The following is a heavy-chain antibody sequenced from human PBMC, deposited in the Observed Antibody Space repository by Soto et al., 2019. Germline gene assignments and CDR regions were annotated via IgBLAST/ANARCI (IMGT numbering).Heavy chain of an antibody. CDR2: INRKIDGETT. CDR3: TADHWS. Sequence: GTLRRPCLVFECTFSDAWMSWVRQAPGKGLEWVARINRKIDGETTDYAAPVEGRFTIARDDSKNTLYLQMSSLKIEDTAVYFCTADHWSWGQGTLVTVYS. J-gene: IGHJ4*02. V-gene: IGHV3-15*01. CDR1: ECTFSDAW. D-gene: IGHD3-3*01.